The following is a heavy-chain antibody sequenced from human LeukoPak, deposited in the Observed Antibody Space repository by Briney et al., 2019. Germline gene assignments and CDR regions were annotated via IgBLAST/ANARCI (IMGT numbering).Heavy chain of an antibody. D-gene: IGHD3-22*01. V-gene: IGHV3-30*04. J-gene: IGHJ4*02. Sequence: GGSLRLSCAASGFTFSSYAMHWVRQAPGKGLEWVAVISYDGSNKYYADSVKGRFTISRDNSKNSLYLQMNSLRAEDTAVYYCARDCDSSGYWAFDYWGQGTLVTVSS. CDR2: ISYDGSNK. CDR3: ARDCDSSGYWAFDY. CDR1: GFTFSSYA.